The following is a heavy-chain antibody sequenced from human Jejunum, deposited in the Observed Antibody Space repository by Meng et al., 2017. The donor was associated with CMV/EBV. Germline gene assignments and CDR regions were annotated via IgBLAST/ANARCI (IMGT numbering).Heavy chain of an antibody. Sequence: AASGFTFVSHGMSWVRQAPGKGLECVSGIGWNGGTTAYADSVKGRFTISRDNAKNSLYLHMISLRAEDTALYYCARDFSYYSLDVWGQGTTVTVSS. CDR1: GFTFVSHG. CDR3: ARDFSYYSLDV. V-gene: IGHV3-20*03. D-gene: IGHD2/OR15-2a*01. J-gene: IGHJ6*02. CDR2: IGWNGGTT.